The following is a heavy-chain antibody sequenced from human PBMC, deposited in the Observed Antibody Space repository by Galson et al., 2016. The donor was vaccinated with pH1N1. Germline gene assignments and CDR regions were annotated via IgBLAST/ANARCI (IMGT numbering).Heavy chain of an antibody. CDR1: GFTFSSYG. CDR2: ISYDGSNK. J-gene: IGHJ4*02. CDR3: AKVVRGSGWPSFDY. Sequence: SLRLSCAASGFTFSSYGFHWVRQAPGKGLVWVAVISYDGSNKYYPDSVKGRFTISRDNSKNTLYLQMNSLRAEDTAGYYCAKVVRGSGWPSFDYWGQGTLVTVSS. D-gene: IGHD6-25*01. V-gene: IGHV3-30*18.